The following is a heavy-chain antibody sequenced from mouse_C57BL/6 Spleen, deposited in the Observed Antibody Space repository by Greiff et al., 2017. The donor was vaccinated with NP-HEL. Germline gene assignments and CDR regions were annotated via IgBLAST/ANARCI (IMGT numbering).Heavy chain of an antibody. CDR1: GYAFTNYL. V-gene: IGHV1-54*01. CDR3: ATCYNWYFDV. Sequence: QVQLQQSGAELVRPGTSVKVSCKASGYAFTNYLIEWVKQRPGQGLEWIGVINPGSGGTNYNEKFKGKATLTADKSSSTAYMQLSSLTSEDSAVYFCATCYNWYFDVWGTGTTVTVSS. J-gene: IGHJ1*03. D-gene: IGHD2-12*01. CDR2: INPGSGGT.